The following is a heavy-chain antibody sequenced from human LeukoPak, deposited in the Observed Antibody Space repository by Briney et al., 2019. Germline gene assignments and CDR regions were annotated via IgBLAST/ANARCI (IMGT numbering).Heavy chain of an antibody. CDR3: TRDPYYGDYDD. D-gene: IGHD4-17*01. Sequence: PGGSLRLSCTASGFTFGDYAMSWFRQAPGKGLEWVGFIRSKAYGGTTEYAASVKGRFTISRDDSKSIAYLQMNSLKTEDTAVYYCTRDPYYGDYDDGSQGTLVTVSS. V-gene: IGHV3-49*03. CDR2: IRSKAYGGTT. J-gene: IGHJ4*02. CDR1: GFTFGDYA.